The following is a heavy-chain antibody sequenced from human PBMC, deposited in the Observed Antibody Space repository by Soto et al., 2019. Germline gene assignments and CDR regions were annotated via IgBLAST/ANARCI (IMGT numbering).Heavy chain of an antibody. CDR1: VPTFIAYY. CDR3: ARVSVDIPE. V-gene: IGHV1-2*02. D-gene: IGHD5-12*01. Sequence: QLVQSGAEVKKPGASVRVSCKTSVPTFIAYYINWVRQAPGQGLEWMGWIDPKSGGTTYEQKCLGRVTLTRDTSINTAYMDLNRVTSDDTAVSYCARVSVDIPEWGQGTLITVSS. CDR2: IDPKSGGT. J-gene: IGHJ4*02.